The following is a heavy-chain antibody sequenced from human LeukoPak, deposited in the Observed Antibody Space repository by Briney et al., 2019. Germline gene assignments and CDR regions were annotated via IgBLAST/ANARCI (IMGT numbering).Heavy chain of an antibody. V-gene: IGHV5-51*01. Sequence: GESLKISWKGSGYSFTSYLDGWVRQMPGKGLGGMVIIYPGDSDTRYSPSFQGQVTISAHKYIRTAYLQWSSLKASDTAMYYCARPLPSGIAAAGFDFGAQGTL. CDR2: IYPGDSDT. D-gene: IGHD6-13*01. CDR1: GYSFTSYL. CDR3: ARPLPSGIAAAGFDF. J-gene: IGHJ4*02.